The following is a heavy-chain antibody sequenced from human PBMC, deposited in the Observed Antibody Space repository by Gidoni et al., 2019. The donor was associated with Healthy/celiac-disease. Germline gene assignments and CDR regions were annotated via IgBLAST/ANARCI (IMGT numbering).Heavy chain of an antibody. Sequence: QVQLVQSGAEVKKPGSSVKVSCKASGGTFSSYAISWGRQAPGQGLEWMGGIIPIFGTANYAQKFQGRVTITADESTSTAYMELSSLRSEDTAVYYCASAPKPYCGGDCYSGVQLFDYWGQGTLVTVSS. CDR3: ASAPKPYCGGDCYSGVQLFDY. CDR1: GGTFSSYA. V-gene: IGHV1-69*01. D-gene: IGHD2-21*01. J-gene: IGHJ4*02. CDR2: IIPIFGTA.